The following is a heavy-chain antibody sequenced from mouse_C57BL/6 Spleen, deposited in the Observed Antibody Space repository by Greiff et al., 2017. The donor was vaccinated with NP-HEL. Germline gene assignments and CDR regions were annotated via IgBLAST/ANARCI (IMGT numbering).Heavy chain of an antibody. Sequence: EVQVVESGGGLVKPGGSLKLSCAASGFTFSSYAMSWVRQTPEKRLEWVATISDGGSYTYYPDNVKGRFTISRDNAKNNLYLQMSHLKSEDTAMYYCARDYYSNLYYFDYWGQGTTLTVSS. D-gene: IGHD2-5*01. CDR3: ARDYYSNLYYFDY. CDR2: ISDGGSYT. V-gene: IGHV5-4*01. J-gene: IGHJ2*01. CDR1: GFTFSSYA.